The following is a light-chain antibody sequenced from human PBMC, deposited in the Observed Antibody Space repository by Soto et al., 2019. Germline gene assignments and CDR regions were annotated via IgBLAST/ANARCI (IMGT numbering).Light chain of an antibody. Sequence: EIVLTQSPGTLSLSPGERATLSCRASQSVSSSSLAWYQQKPGHAPRLLIYGASSRATGIPDRFSGSGSGTDFSLTISRLEPEDFAVYYCQQYGKTFGQGTKVEIK. J-gene: IGKJ1*01. CDR1: QSVSSSS. V-gene: IGKV3-20*01. CDR2: GAS. CDR3: QQYGKT.